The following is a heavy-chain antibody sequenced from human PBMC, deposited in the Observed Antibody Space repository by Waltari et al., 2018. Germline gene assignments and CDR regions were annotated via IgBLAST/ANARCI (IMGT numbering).Heavy chain of an antibody. D-gene: IGHD6-13*01. J-gene: IGHJ4*02. V-gene: IGHV4-39*07. CDR3: SGGSSSWTDY. CDR2: IYYSGST. Sequence: QLQLQESGPGLVKPSETLSLTCTVSGGSISSSSYYWGWIRQPPGKGLEWIGSIYYSGSTHHNPALKGRVTISVDPSKNQFSLKLSSVTAADTAVYYCSGGSSSWTDYWGQGTLVTVSS. CDR1: GGSISSSSYY.